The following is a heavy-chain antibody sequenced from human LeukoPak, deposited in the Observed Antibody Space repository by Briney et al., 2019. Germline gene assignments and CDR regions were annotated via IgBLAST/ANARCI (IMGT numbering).Heavy chain of an antibody. Sequence: PSETLSLTCAVYGGSFSGYCWSWIRQPPGKGLEWIGEINHSGSTNYNASLKSRVTISVDTSKNQFSLKLSSVTAADTSLYYCARDLATAATADRAFDIWGPGTMVTVSS. CDR2: INHSGST. J-gene: IGHJ3*02. CDR3: ARDLATAATADRAFDI. V-gene: IGHV4-34*01. D-gene: IGHD6-13*01. CDR1: GGSFSGYC.